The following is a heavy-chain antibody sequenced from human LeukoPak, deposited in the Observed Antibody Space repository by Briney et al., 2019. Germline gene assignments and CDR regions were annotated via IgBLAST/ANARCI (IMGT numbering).Heavy chain of an antibody. CDR3: ASQHQYCSSTSCPLDY. CDR2: IIPIFGTA. D-gene: IGHD2-2*01. CDR1: GGTFSSYA. V-gene: IGHV1-69*05. J-gene: IGHJ4*02. Sequence: SVKVSCKASGGTFSSYAISWVRQAPGQGLEWMGGIIPIFGTANYAQKFQSRVTITTDESTSTAYMELSSLRSEDTAVYYCASQHQYCSSTSCPLDYWGQGTLVTVSS.